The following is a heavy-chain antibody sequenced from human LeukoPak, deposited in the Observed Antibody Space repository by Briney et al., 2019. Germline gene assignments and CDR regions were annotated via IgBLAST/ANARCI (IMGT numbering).Heavy chain of an antibody. Sequence: GGSLRLSCAASGFTFTSDWMSWVREAPGEGLEWVANVKQDGSEKYYVDSMKGRFTISRDNAKSSLYLQMNSLRAEDTAVYYCARDSAYSSYWGQGPLVTVSS. J-gene: IGHJ4*02. CDR3: ARDSAYSSY. D-gene: IGHD6-19*01. CDR2: VKQDGSEK. V-gene: IGHV3-7*01. CDR1: GFTFTSDW.